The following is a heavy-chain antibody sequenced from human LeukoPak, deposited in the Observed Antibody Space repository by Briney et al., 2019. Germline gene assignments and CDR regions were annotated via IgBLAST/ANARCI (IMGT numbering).Heavy chain of an antibody. J-gene: IGHJ4*02. CDR3: ASRSGHWDF. Sequence: PGRSLRLSCAASGFTFDDYAMHWVRQAPGKGLEWVSGISWNSGSIGYADSVKGRFTISRDNAKNSLYLQMNTLTVDDTALYYCASRSGHWDFWGPGTLVTVSS. V-gene: IGHV3-9*01. CDR1: GFTFDDYA. D-gene: IGHD2-15*01. CDR2: ISWNSGSI.